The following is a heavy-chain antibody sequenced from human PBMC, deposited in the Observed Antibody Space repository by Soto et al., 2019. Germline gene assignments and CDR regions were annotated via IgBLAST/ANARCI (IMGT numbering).Heavy chain of an antibody. CDR1: GFTVSSNY. Sequence: EVQLVESGGGLVQPGGSLRLSCAVSGFTVSSNYMHWVRQAPGKGLEWVSVIYSDGNTDYADSVKGRFTISRHNSNNTLYLQMNSLRAEDTALYYCARGGNPNDYWGQGTLVTVSS. CDR2: IYSDGNT. CDR3: ARGGNPNDY. V-gene: IGHV3-53*04. D-gene: IGHD4-4*01. J-gene: IGHJ4*02.